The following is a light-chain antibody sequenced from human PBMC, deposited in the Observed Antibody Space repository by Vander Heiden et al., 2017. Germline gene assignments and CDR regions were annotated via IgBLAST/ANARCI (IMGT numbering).Light chain of an antibody. J-gene: IGKJ1*01. CDR1: QSVSSSY. CDR3: QQYCSSPET. Sequence: EIVLTQSPGTLSLSPGERATLSCRASQSVSSSYLAWYQQKPGQAPRLLTYGASSRATGIPDRFSGSGSGTDFTLTISRLEPEDFAVYYCQQYCSSPETFGQGTKVEIK. CDR2: GAS. V-gene: IGKV3-20*01.